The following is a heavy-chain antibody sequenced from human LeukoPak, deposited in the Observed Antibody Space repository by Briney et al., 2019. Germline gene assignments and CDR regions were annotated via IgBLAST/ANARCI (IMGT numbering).Heavy chain of an antibody. CDR3: ARQSTIAAAKIDP. CDR1: GGSISDSNYY. Sequence: SETLSLTCTVSGGSISDSNYYWGWIRQPPGRGLEWIGNIYYRGNTFYSPSLKSRVTVSVGTSKNQFSLKLNSVTAADTAICYCARQSTIAAAKIDPWGQGSLVTVSS. D-gene: IGHD6-25*01. CDR2: IYYRGNT. J-gene: IGHJ5*02. V-gene: IGHV4-39*01.